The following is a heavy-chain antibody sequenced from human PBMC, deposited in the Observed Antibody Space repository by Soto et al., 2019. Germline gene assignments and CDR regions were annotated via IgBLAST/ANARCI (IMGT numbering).Heavy chain of an antibody. Sequence: GGSLRLSCAASGFTFSSYAMSWVRQAPGKGLEWVSAISGSGGSTYYADSVKGRFTISRDNSKNTLYLQMNSLRVEDTAVYYCAKNLGLGGVFGVVNPFDYWGQGTLVTVSS. V-gene: IGHV3-23*01. J-gene: IGHJ4*02. CDR1: GFTFSSYA. D-gene: IGHD3-3*01. CDR2: ISGSGGST. CDR3: AKNLGLGGVFGVVNPFDY.